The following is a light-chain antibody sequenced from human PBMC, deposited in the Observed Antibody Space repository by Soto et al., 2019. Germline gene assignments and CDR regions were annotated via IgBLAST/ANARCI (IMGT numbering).Light chain of an antibody. Sequence: QSVLTQPPSASATPGQRVTISCSGSGSNIGGNYVCWYQQRPGSAPKLLIYMNNQRPSGVPDRFFGSKSGTSASLAISGLRSEDEGDYFCAAWDDNLSGVLFGGGTKLTVL. CDR3: AAWDDNLSGVL. CDR1: GSNIGGNY. CDR2: MNN. V-gene: IGLV1-47*01. J-gene: IGLJ2*01.